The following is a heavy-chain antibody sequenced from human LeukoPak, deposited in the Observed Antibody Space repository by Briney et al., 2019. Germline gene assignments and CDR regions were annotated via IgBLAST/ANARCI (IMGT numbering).Heavy chain of an antibody. Sequence: PGGSLRLSCAASGFTFSSYWMSWVRQAPGKGLEWVANIKQDGSEKYYVDSVKGRFTISRDNAKNSLYLQMSSLRAEDTAVYYCARLTPRGVFDYWGQGTLVTVSS. V-gene: IGHV3-7*01. CDR3: ARLTPRGVFDY. J-gene: IGHJ4*02. D-gene: IGHD3-10*01. CDR1: GFTFSSYW. CDR2: IKQDGSEK.